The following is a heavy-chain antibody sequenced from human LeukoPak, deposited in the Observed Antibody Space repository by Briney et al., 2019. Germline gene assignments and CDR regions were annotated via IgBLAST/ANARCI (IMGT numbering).Heavy chain of an antibody. CDR3: ARGRGQPSTSFWVVTSLLFDP. J-gene: IGHJ5*02. CDR1: GGSISSGSYY. CDR2: IYTSGST. Sequence: SETLSLTCTVSGGSISSGSYYWSWIRQPAGKGLEWIGRIYTSGSTNYNPSLKSRVTISVDTSKNQFSLKLSSVTAADTAVYYCARGRGQPSTSFWVVTSLLFDPWGQGTLVTVSS. V-gene: IGHV4-61*02. D-gene: IGHD3-3*01.